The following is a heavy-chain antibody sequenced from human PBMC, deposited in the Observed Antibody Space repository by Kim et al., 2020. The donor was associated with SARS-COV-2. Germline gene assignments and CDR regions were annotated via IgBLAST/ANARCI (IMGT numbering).Heavy chain of an antibody. CDR3: ARDLDYGGYSHFDY. V-gene: IGHV3-74*03. J-gene: IGHJ4*02. CDR2: IKGNGGDI. CDR1: GFTFSNYW. Sequence: GGSLRLSCAASGFTFSNYWRHWVRQAPGKGLVWLSRIKGNGGDIMYADSVRGRFTISRDNARNTLHLQMNSLRVDDTAVYYCARDLDYGGYSHFDYWGQGILV. D-gene: IGHD4-17*01.